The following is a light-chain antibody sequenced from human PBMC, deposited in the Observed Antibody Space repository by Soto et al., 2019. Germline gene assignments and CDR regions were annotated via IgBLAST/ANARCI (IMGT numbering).Light chain of an antibody. CDR1: QNINNY. CDR3: QQYDNLPLT. Sequence: DIQMTQSPSSLSASVGDIVTITFQASQNINNYLNWYQQKPGRAPKPLIYDASNLEAGVPSRFSGSGSGTDFTFTISSLQPEDIATYYCQQYDNLPLTFGGGTKVDIK. J-gene: IGKJ4*01. CDR2: DAS. V-gene: IGKV1-33*01.